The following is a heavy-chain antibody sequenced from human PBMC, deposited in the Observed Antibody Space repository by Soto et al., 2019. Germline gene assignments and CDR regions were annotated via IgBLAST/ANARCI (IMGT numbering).Heavy chain of an antibody. CDR1: GGTFSSYT. J-gene: IGHJ5*02. D-gene: IGHD2-2*01. V-gene: IGHV1-69*04. Sequence: EASVKVSCKASGGTFSSYTISWVRQAPGQGLEWMGRIIPILGIANYAQKFQGRVTITADKSTSTAYMELSSLRSEDTAVYYCARDVDCSSTSCYWFWFDPWGQGTLVTVSS. CDR3: ARDVDCSSTSCYWFWFDP. CDR2: IIPILGIA.